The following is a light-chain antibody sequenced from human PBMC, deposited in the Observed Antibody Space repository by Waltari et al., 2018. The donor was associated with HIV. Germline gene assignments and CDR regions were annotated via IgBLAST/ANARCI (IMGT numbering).Light chain of an antibody. CDR2: VAS. CDR3: HQYGSSPET. Sequence: EIVLTQSTGTLSLSQGEIATLSCRASQRVSSSALAWYQQKLGQAPSLRIYVASSRATGIPDRFSGSGSGTDFTSTISRLEPEDFAVYYCHQYGSSPETFGGGTKVEIK. CDR1: QRVSSSA. V-gene: IGKV3-20*01. J-gene: IGKJ4*01.